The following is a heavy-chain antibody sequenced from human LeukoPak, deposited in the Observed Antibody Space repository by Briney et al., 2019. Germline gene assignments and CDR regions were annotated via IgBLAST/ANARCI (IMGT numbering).Heavy chain of an antibody. CDR2: INHSGST. Sequence: SETLSLTCAVYGGSFSGYYWSWIRQPPVKGLEWIGEINHSGSTNYNPSLKSRVTISVDTSKNQFSLKLSSVTAADTAVYYCARDVGAFDIWGQGTMVTVSS. CDR3: ARDVGAFDI. J-gene: IGHJ3*02. CDR1: GGSFSGYY. V-gene: IGHV4-34*01.